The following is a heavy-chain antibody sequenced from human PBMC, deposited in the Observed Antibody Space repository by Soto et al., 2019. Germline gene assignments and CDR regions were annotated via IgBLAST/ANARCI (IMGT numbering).Heavy chain of an antibody. CDR2: IYYSGYT. J-gene: IGHJ3*02. D-gene: IGHD2-15*01. CDR1: GGSISSYY. Sequence: SETLSLTCTVSGGSISSYYWSWIRQPPGKGLEWIGYIYYSGYTNYNPSLKSRVTISVDTSKNQFSLKLSSVTAADTAVYYCARHLRYCSGGSCYNHAFDIWGQGTMVTVSS. CDR3: ARHLRYCSGGSCYNHAFDI. V-gene: IGHV4-59*08.